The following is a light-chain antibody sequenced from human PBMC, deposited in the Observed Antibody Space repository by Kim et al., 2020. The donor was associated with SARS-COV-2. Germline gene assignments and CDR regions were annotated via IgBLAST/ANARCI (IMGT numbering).Light chain of an antibody. J-gene: IGLJ1*01. V-gene: IGLV3-1*01. CDR3: QAWDSSTHNYV. Sequence: SYELTQPPSVSVSPGQTASITCSGYKLGDKYVSWYQQKPGQSPVVVIYQDNQRPSGIPERLSGSNSGNTATLTISGIQAMDEADYYCQAWDSSTHNYVFGAGTKVTVL. CDR2: QDN. CDR1: KLGDKY.